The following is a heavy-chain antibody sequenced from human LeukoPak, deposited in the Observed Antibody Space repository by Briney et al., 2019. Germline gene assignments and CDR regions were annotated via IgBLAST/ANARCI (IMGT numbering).Heavy chain of an antibody. Sequence: SETLSLTCTVSGGSVSSGSYYWSWIRQPPGKGLEWIGYIYYSGSTNSNPSLKSRVTISVDTSKNQFSLKLSSVTAADTAVYYCARAGLYRKWIQLWLPYFDYWGQGTLVTVSS. CDR1: GGSVSSGSYY. D-gene: IGHD5-18*01. J-gene: IGHJ4*02. V-gene: IGHV4-61*01. CDR3: ARAGLYRKWIQLWLPYFDY. CDR2: IYYSGST.